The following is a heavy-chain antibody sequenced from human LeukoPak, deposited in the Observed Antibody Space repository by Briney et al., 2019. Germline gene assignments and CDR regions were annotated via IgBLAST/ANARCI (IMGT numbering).Heavy chain of an antibody. D-gene: IGHD6-19*01. Sequence: GSSVKVSCKASGGTFSSYAISWVRQAPGQGLEWMGRIIPILGIANYAQKFQGRVTMTEDTSTDTAYMELSSLRSEDTAVYYCATSSGWYYFDYWGQGTLVTVSS. CDR2: IIPILGIA. J-gene: IGHJ4*02. CDR3: ATSSGWYYFDY. V-gene: IGHV1-69*04. CDR1: GGTFSSYA.